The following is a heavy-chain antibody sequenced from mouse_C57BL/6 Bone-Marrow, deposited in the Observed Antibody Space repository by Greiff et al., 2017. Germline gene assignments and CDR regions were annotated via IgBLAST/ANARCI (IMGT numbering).Heavy chain of an antibody. V-gene: IGHV1-54*01. CDR1: GYAFTNYL. CDR3: AREYYGSSLSYWYFDV. Sequence: QVQLQQSGAELVRPGTSVKVSCKASGYAFTNYLIEWVKQRPGQGLEWIGVINPGSGGTNYNEKFKGKATLTADKSSSTAYMQLSSLTSEDSAVYFCAREYYGSSLSYWYFDVWGTGTTVTVSS. J-gene: IGHJ1*03. D-gene: IGHD1-1*01. CDR2: INPGSGGT.